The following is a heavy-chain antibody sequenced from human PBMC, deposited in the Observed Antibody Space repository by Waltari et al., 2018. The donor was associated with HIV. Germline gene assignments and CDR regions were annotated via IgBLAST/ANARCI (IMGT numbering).Heavy chain of an antibody. D-gene: IGHD2-8*01. CDR2: IFPGDSDT. CDR1: GDSYPTHG. CDR3: ATGDVLYDGVNYNGYFDL. Sequence: EVKLVQSGAEVKKPGESLKICCKIAGDSYPTHGLGWVRQRPGNGLDWMGIIFPGDSDTRYGPSFQGQVAISADRSISPAYLQWSSLKASDTAIYYCATGDVLYDGVNYNGYFDLWGRGTLVTVSS. J-gene: IGHJ2*01. V-gene: IGHV5-51*01.